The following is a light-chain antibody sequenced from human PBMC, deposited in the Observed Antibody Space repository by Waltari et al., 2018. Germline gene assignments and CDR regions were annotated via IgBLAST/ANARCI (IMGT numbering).Light chain of an antibody. CDR1: SSNIVNSH. CDR2: EKN. CDR3: GSWDTSLNTGV. J-gene: IGLJ3*02. Sequence: QSVLTQPPSVSAAPGQKVTISCSGSSSNIVNSHISWYQQLPGAAPNLLIYEKNRRPSGCPDRVSCSKSGTSATLDITGLQTGDEGDYYCGSWDTSLNTGVFGGGTKLTVL. V-gene: IGLV1-51*01.